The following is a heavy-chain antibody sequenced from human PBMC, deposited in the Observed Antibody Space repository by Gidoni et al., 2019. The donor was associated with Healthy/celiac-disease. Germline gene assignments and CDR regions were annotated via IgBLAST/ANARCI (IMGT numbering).Heavy chain of an antibody. J-gene: IGHJ6*02. D-gene: IGHD1-1*01. Sequence: EVQLVESGGGLVKPGGSLRLSCAASGFTFSSYSMNWFRQAPGKGLEWVSSISSSSSYIYYADSVKGRFTISRDNAKNSLYLQMNSLRAEDTAVYYCARVEVAYRGTEWNAYYYYGMDVWGQGTTVTVSS. CDR1: GFTFSSYS. V-gene: IGHV3-21*01. CDR3: ARVEVAYRGTEWNAYYYYGMDV. CDR2: ISSSSSYI.